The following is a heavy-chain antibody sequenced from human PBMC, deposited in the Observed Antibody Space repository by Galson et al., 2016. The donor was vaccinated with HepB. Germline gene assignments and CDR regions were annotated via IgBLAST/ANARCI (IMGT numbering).Heavy chain of an antibody. D-gene: IGHD6-19*01. CDR1: GFTFSSLG. CDR2: ISHNGNYK. Sequence: SLRLSCAGSGFTFSSLGLHWVRQAPGKGLDWVAVISHNGNYKYYADSVKGRFTISRDNSKTTVYLQMNSLRAEDTAVYYCAKDPSRLLEAGRLDSWGQGTLGTVSS. J-gene: IGHJ4*02. CDR3: AKDPSRLLEAGRLDS. V-gene: IGHV3-30*18.